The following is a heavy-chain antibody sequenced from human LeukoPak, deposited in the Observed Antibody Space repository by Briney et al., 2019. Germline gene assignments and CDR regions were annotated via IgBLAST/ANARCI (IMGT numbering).Heavy chain of an antibody. J-gene: IGHJ4*02. CDR1: NDSISSYY. CDR2: IYYSGRT. Sequence: SETLSLTCTVSNDSISSYYWTWIRQPPGKGLEWLGYIYYSGRTNYNPSLKSRVTISVDTSKTQFSLNLYYVTAADTAVYYCARARDSSGWFDYWGQGTLVTVSS. D-gene: IGHD6-19*01. V-gene: IGHV4-59*01. CDR3: ARARDSSGWFDY.